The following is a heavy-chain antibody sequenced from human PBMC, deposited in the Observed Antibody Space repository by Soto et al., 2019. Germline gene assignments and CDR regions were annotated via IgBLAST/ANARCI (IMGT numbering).Heavy chain of an antibody. J-gene: IGHJ1*01. CDR1: GYTFSSYW. CDR2: IDPGDSNT. Sequence: GESLKISCKGSGYTFSSYWIVWVRQMPGKGLEWVGIIDPGDSNTRYSPSFQGQVTISADKSIKTAYLQWSSLRPSDTAMYYCARLYYYHSSGYYPLEYWGQGTLVTVSS. CDR3: ARLYYYHSSGYYPLEY. D-gene: IGHD3-22*01. V-gene: IGHV5-51*01.